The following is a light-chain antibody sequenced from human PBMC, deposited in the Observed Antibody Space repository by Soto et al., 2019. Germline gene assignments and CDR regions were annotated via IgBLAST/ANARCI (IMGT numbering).Light chain of an antibody. Sequence: QTVVTQEPSLTVSPGGTVTLTCASSTGAVTSGYYANWFQQKPGQAPRALISSTSNKHSWTPARFSGSLLGGKAALTLSDVQPEDEAEYYCLLFYRDAWVFGGGTKLTVL. J-gene: IGLJ3*02. CDR1: TGAVTSGYY. CDR3: LLFYRDAWV. V-gene: IGLV7-43*01. CDR2: STS.